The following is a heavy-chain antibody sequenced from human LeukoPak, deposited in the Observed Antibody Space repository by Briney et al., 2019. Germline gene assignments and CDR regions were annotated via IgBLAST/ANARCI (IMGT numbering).Heavy chain of an antibody. CDR2: ISGSGGST. CDR1: GFTFSSYA. Sequence: GGSLRLSCAASGFTFSSYAMSWVRQAPGKGLEWVSAISGSGGSTYYADYVKGRFTISRDNSKNTLYLQMNSLRAEDTAVYYCAKDLAELWEPQGYFDYWGQGTLVTVSS. CDR3: AKDLAELWEPQGYFDY. J-gene: IGHJ4*02. D-gene: IGHD1-26*01. V-gene: IGHV3-23*01.